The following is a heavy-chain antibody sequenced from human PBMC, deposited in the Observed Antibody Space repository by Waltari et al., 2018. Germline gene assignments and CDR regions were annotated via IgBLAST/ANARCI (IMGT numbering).Heavy chain of an antibody. Sequence: QVTLRESGPALVKPTQTLTLTCTFSGFSLSTPGMCVSWLRQPPGKALEWLARINWDDDRFYSTSLRTRLTISKDTSKNQVVLTMTNMDPADTATYYCARTYHNYYDSSGYYIDYWGQGTLVTVSS. CDR2: INWDDDR. CDR3: ARTYHNYYDSSGYYIDY. V-gene: IGHV2-70*17. CDR1: GFSLSTPGMC. D-gene: IGHD3-22*01. J-gene: IGHJ4*02.